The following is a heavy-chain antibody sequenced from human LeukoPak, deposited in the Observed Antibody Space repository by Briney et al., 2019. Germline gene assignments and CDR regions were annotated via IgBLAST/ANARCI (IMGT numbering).Heavy chain of an antibody. CDR2: ISGSGSST. Sequence: GGSLRLSCVASGFTFSNYAMSWVRQAPGKELEWVSGISGSGSSTYYTEPVKGRFTISRDNSKNTLYLQMNSLRAEDTAVYYCAKTVRRSSSGDFDYWGQGTLVTVSS. CDR1: GFTFSNYA. J-gene: IGHJ4*02. D-gene: IGHD6-19*01. V-gene: IGHV3-23*01. CDR3: AKTVRRSSSGDFDY.